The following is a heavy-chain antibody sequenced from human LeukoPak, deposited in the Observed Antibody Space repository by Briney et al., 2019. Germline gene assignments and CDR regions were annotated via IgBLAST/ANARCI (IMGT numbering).Heavy chain of an antibody. D-gene: IGHD2-15*01. J-gene: IGHJ6*03. Sequence: SVKLSCKASGYIFTSYDINWVRQATGQGLEWMGGIIPIFGTANYAQKFQGRVTITTDESTSTAYMELSSLRSEDTAVYYCARDFLKGGYYYMDVWGKGTTVTVSS. CDR3: ARDFLKGGYYYMDV. V-gene: IGHV1-69*05. CDR2: IIPIFGTA. CDR1: GYIFTSYD.